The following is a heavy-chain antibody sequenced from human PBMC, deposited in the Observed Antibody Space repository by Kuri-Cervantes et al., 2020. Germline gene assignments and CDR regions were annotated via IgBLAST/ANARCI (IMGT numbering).Heavy chain of an antibody. V-gene: IGHV1-69*05. CDR1: GGTFSSYA. J-gene: IGHJ4*02. Sequence: SVKVSCKASGGTFSSYAISWVRQAPGQGLEWMGGIIPIFATANYAQKFQGRVTITTDESTSTAYMELSSLRSEDTAVYYCASPVQQLSGSYGEMYFDYWGQGTLVTVSS. CDR2: IIPIFATA. D-gene: IGHD1-26*01. CDR3: ASPVQQLSGSYGEMYFDY.